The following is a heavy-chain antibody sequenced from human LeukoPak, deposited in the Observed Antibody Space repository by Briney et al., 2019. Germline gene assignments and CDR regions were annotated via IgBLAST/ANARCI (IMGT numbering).Heavy chain of an antibody. CDR1: GYSISSPYY. CDR2: IYHSGNT. J-gene: IGHJ4*02. Sequence: SETLSLTCTVSGYSISSPYYGAWIRQAPGKGLEWIGSIYHSGNTYYNPSLRSRVTISVDTSKNEFSLNLTSVTAADTAIYYCARGLASGYPPIPFDYWGQGTLVTVSS. V-gene: IGHV4-38-2*02. CDR3: ARGLASGYPPIPFDY. D-gene: IGHD3-3*01.